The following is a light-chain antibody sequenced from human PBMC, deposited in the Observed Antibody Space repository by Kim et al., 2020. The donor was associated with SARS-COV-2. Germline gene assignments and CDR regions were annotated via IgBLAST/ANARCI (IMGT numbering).Light chain of an antibody. CDR2: AAS. CDR3: QQLNGYPIT. J-gene: IGKJ5*01. Sequence: GDRVTITCRASQAIASFVAWYQQKPGKAPKLLIYAASNLQSGVPSRFSGSGSGTDSTLTISSLQPEDFATYYCQQLNGYPITFGQGTRLE. CDR1: QAIASF. V-gene: IGKV1-9*01.